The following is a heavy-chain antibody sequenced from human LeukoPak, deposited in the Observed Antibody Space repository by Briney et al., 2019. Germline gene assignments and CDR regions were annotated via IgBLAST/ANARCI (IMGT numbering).Heavy chain of an antibody. Sequence: GGSLRLSCAASGFTFSDYYMSWIRQAPGKGLEWVSYISGDSSSISYADSVQGRFTVSRDNAKISLYLQMNSLRAEDTAVYYCARGGYYGGDDYGGQGTLVTVSS. CDR2: ISGDSSSI. CDR1: GFTFSDYY. D-gene: IGHD4-23*01. V-gene: IGHV3-11*01. J-gene: IGHJ4*02. CDR3: ARGGYYGGDDY.